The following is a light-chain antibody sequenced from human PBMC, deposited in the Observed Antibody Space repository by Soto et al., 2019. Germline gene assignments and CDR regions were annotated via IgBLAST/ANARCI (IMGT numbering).Light chain of an antibody. CDR2: EVS. CDR1: SGDVGGYNY. V-gene: IGLV2-14*01. CDR3: SSYTSSSTVV. J-gene: IGLJ2*01. Sequence: QSVLTQPASVSGSPGQSITISCTGTSGDVGGYNYVSWYQQHPGKAPKLMIYEVSKRPSGVSNRFSGSKSGNTASLTISGLQAEDEADYYCSSYTSSSTVVFGGGTKVTVL.